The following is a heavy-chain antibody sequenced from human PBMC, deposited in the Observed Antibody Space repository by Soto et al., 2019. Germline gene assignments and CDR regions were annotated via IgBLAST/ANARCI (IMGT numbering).Heavy chain of an antibody. Sequence: QPGGSLRLSCAASGFTFSSYAMSWVRQAPGKGLEWVSAISGSGGSTYYADSVKGRFTISRDNSKNTLYLQMNSLRAEDTAVYYCAKPGGAGCGESIMGGYYYYYYGMDVWGQGTTVTVSS. V-gene: IGHV3-23*01. J-gene: IGHJ6*02. CDR2: ISGSGGST. CDR1: GFTFSSYA. CDR3: AKPGGAGCGESIMGGYYYYYYGMDV. D-gene: IGHD3-10*01.